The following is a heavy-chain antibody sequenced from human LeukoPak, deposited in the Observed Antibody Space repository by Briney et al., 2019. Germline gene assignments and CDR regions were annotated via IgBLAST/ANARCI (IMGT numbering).Heavy chain of an antibody. V-gene: IGHV4-39*07. CDR2: MYYTGTT. Sequence: SETLSLTCSVSGGSIRSLGYSWGWIRQPPGKGLEWIASMYYTGTTYYNPSLKSRVTMSVDTSKNQFSLNLTSVTAADTAVFYCARSVSAYAGRGWFDPWGQGALVTVSS. CDR1: GGSIRSLGYS. D-gene: IGHD5-12*01. J-gene: IGHJ5*02. CDR3: ARSVSAYAGRGWFDP.